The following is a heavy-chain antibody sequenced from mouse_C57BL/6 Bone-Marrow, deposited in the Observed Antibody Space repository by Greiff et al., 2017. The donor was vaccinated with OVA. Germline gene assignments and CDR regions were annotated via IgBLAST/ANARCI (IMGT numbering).Heavy chain of an antibody. V-gene: IGHV5-15*01. CDR2: ISNLAYSI. CDR3: ARQDGNTWFAY. CDR1: VFTFSDYG. J-gene: IGHJ3*01. D-gene: IGHD2-1*01. Sequence: EVKVEESGGGLVQPGGSLKLSCAASVFTFSDYGMAWVRQAPRKGPEWVAFISNLAYSIYYADTVTGRFTISRENAKNTLYLEMSSLRSEDTAMYYCARQDGNTWFAYWGQGTLVTVSA.